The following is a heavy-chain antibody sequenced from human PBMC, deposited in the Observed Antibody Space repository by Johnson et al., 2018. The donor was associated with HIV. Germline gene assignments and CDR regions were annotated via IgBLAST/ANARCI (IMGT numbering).Heavy chain of an antibody. V-gene: IGHV3-48*03. D-gene: IGHD6-13*01. CDR2: ISSSGSTI. CDR1: GFTFSSYA. CDR3: ARERGVAAAGRDRDAFDI. Sequence: VQLVESGGGVFQPGRSLRLSCAASGFTFSSYAMHWVRQAPGKGLEWVSYISSSGSTISYADSVKGRFTISRDNAKNSLYLQMNSLRAEDTAVYYCARERGVAAAGRDRDAFDIWGQGTMVTVSS. J-gene: IGHJ3*02.